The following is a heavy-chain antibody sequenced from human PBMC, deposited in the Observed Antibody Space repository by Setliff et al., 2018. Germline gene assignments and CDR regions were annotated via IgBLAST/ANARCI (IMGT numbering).Heavy chain of an antibody. D-gene: IGHD3-22*01. CDR3: ARTTYYYDSSGYLLVYYFDY. Sequence: SGPTLVNPTETLMLTCTVSGFSLSNGRMGVSWIRQPPGKALEWLAHIFSSGEKSYSTSLRRRLAISRDTSKSQVVLTMTNMDPVDTATYYCARTTYYYDSSGYLLVYYFDYWGQGTLVTVPQ. CDR1: GFSLSNGRMG. V-gene: IGHV2-26*01. CDR2: IFSSGEK. J-gene: IGHJ4*02.